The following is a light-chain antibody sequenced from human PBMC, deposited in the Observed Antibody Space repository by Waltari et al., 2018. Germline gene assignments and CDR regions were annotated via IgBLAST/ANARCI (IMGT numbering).Light chain of an antibody. CDR3: MFWPSNVWV. CDR1: SDFNVGDFI. CDR2: YNSDSEK. Sequence: QPVLTQPPSSSASPGESARLTCTLPSDFNVGDFIIYWYQQRPGSPPRFLLYYNSDSEKARGSGFPSRFSGSKDASANAGILLISGLQSEDEADYYCMFWPSNVWVFGGGTKLTVL. J-gene: IGLJ3*02. V-gene: IGLV5-37*01.